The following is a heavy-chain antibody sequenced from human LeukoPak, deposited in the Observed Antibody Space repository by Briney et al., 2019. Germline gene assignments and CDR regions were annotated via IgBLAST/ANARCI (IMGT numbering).Heavy chain of an antibody. Sequence: SGTLSLTCTVSGGSISSYYWSWLRQPAGKGLEWIGRISTSGTTNYNPSLKSRVTISVDTSKNRFSLKLSSVTAADTAVCYCARVAHSSGYSNFDYWGQGTLVTVSS. CDR2: ISTSGTT. CDR1: GGSISSYY. J-gene: IGHJ4*02. CDR3: ARVAHSSGYSNFDY. V-gene: IGHV4-4*07. D-gene: IGHD3-22*01.